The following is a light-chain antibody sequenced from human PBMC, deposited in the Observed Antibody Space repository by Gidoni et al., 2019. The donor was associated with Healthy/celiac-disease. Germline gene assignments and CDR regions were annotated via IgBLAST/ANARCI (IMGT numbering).Light chain of an antibody. CDR1: QSISRY. J-gene: IGKJ3*01. CDR3: QHSYSNGA. Sequence: DIQMTQSPSSLSASVGDRVTITCRASQSISRYLNWYQQKPGKAPKLLIYAASSLQRGVPSRFSCSVSWTDFTLTISSLQPEDFSTYYCQHSYSNGAFGPGTKVDIK. CDR2: AAS. V-gene: IGKV1-39*01.